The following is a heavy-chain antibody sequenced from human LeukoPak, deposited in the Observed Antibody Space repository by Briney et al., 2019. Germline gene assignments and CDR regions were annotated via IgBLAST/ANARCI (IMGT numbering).Heavy chain of an antibody. CDR3: ASGLGYCSSTSCYAYYYYGMDV. CDR2: INPNSGGT. J-gene: IGHJ6*02. Sequence: ASVKVSCKASGYTFTGYYMHWVRQAPGQGLEWMGWINPNSGGTNYAQKFQGRVTTTRDTSISTAYMELSRLRSDDTAVYYCASGLGYCSSTSCYAYYYYGMDVWGQGTTVTVSS. D-gene: IGHD2-2*01. V-gene: IGHV1-2*02. CDR1: GYTFTGYY.